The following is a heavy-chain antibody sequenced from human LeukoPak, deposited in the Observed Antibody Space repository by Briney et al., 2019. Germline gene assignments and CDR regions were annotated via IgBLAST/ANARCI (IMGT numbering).Heavy chain of an antibody. J-gene: IGHJ6*03. V-gene: IGHV7-4-1*02. D-gene: IGHD6-19*01. CDR3: ARDWRGSSGWTSHYYYYYYMDV. CDR1: GYTFTSYA. Sequence: ASVKVSCKASGYTFTSYAMNWVRQAPGQGLEWMGWINTNTGNPTYAQGFTGRFVFSLDTSVSTAYLQISSLKAEDTAVYYCARDWRGSSGWTSHYYYYYYMDVWGKGTTVTVSS. CDR2: INTNTGNP.